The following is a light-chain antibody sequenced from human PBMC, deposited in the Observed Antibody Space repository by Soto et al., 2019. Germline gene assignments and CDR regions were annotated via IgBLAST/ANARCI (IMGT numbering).Light chain of an antibody. CDR3: QQYGSSPPYT. V-gene: IGKV3-20*01. Sequence: EIVLTQSPGTLSLSPGERATLSCRASQSVSSRYLAWYQQKPGQAPSLLIYGASSRATGIPDRFSGGGSGTDFTLTISRLEPEDFAVYYRQQYGSSPPYTFGQGTNLEIK. CDR2: GAS. CDR1: QSVSSRY. J-gene: IGKJ2*01.